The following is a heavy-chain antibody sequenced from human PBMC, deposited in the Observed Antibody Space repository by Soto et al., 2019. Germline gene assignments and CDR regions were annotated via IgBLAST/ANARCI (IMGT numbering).Heavy chain of an antibody. CDR3: AISRCTGTYSGRFLQY. D-gene: IGHD1-26*01. Sequence: VAMQLSDAACGFSVSGSYLTCVRQEQGKGLEWVAILYTGTDTVYADSVKGRFTISRDSSKNTLYLQMHSLRAEDTAMYLCAISRCTGTYSGRFLQYWRQGSRVT. CDR1: GFSVSGSY. J-gene: IGHJ4*02. V-gene: IGHV3-53*01. CDR2: LYTGTDT.